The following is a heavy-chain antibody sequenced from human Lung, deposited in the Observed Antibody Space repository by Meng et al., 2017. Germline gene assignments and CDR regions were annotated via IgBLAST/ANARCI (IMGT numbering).Heavy chain of an antibody. D-gene: IGHD3-10*01. CDR2: ISAYNGNT. CDR3: VSERGGGSFDY. V-gene: IGHV1-18*01. J-gene: IGHJ4*02. CDR1: CYTFTTYG. Sequence: VLVVPAGAEVKEPGASFRSSCKASCYTFTTYGRSWVRQAPGQGLEWMGWISAYNGNTKYAQKVQGRVTMTRDTSTTTAYMELRNLRSDDTAVYYCVSERGGGSFDYWGQGTLVTVSS.